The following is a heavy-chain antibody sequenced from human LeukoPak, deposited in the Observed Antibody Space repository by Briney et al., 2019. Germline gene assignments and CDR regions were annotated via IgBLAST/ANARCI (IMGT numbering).Heavy chain of an antibody. CDR2: IYHSGRT. Sequence: TSETLSLTXAVSGYSISSGYFWGWIRPPPGKGLEWIGSIYHSGRTHYNPSLKSRVTISVDPSKNQFSLKLSSVTAADTAVYYCARLTPTYYYDSSGYSSSDDYWGQGTLVTVSS. CDR3: ARLTPTYYYDSSGYSSSDDY. CDR1: GYSISSGYF. J-gene: IGHJ4*02. V-gene: IGHV4-38-2*01. D-gene: IGHD3-22*01.